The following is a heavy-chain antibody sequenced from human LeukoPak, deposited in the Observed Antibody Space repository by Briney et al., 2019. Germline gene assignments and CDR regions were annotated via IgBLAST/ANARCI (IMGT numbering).Heavy chain of an antibody. Sequence: GGSLTLSCTVSGFAVNRIYMTWVRQSPGKRLWWVSVVYGGGSTEYADSVKGRFTISRDNSKNTLYLQMNSLRAEDTAVYYCARTSSAVNTKGLDSWGQGTLVTVSS. D-gene: IGHD6-13*01. CDR1: GFAVNRIY. CDR3: ARTSSAVNTKGLDS. V-gene: IGHV3-53*01. CDR2: VYGGGST. J-gene: IGHJ4*02.